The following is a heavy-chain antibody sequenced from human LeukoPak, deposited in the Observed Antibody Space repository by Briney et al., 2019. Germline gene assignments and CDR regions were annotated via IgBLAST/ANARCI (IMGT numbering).Heavy chain of an antibody. CDR3: ARTASVLLWFGELLGRFDP. J-gene: IGHJ5*02. D-gene: IGHD3-10*01. CDR1: GYSISSGYY. CDR2: IYYSGST. Sequence: SETLSLTCTVSGYSISSGYYWGWIRQPPGKGLEWIGSIYYSGSTYYNPSLKSRVTISVDTSKNQFSLKLSSVTAADTAVYYCARTASVLLWFGELLGRFDPWGQGTLVTVSS. V-gene: IGHV4-38-2*02.